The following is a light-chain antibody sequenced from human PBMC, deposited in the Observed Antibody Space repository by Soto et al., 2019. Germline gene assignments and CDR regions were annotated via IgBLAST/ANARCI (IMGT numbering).Light chain of an antibody. V-gene: IGKV3-20*01. CDR3: QQYGSSGT. CDR2: GAS. CDR1: QSVSNNY. J-gene: IGKJ1*01. Sequence: EIVLTQSPGTLSLSPGERATLSCRASQSVSNNYLAWYQQKPGQAPRLLIYGASNRATGIPVRFGGSGSGTDFTLTISRLEPEDFAVYYCQQYGSSGTFGQGTKVEIK.